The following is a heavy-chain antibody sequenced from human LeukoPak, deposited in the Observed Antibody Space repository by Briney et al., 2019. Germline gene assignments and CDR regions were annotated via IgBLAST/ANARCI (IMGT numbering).Heavy chain of an antibody. CDR3: AREYDSSGYYGPLGWNY. D-gene: IGHD3-22*01. Sequence: VKVSCKASGGTFSSYAISWVRQAPGRGLEWMGRIIPIFGTANYAQKFQGRATITTDESTSTAYMELSSLRSEDTAVYYCAREYDSSGYYGPLGWNYWGQGTLVTVSS. V-gene: IGHV1-69*13. J-gene: IGHJ4*02. CDR2: IIPIFGTA. CDR1: GGTFSSYA.